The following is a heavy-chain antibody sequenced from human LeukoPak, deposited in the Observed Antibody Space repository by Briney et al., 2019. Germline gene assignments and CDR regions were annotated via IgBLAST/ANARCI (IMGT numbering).Heavy chain of an antibody. CDR1: VGTFSSYA. J-gene: IGHJ4*02. CDR3: AILPVVVTAVDY. Sequence: SVKVSCKASVGTFSSYAISWVRQAPGQGLEWMGRIIPIFGTANYAQKFQGRVTITTDESTSTAYMELSSLRSEDTAVYYCAILPVVVTAVDYWGQGTLVTVSS. CDR2: IIPIFGTA. D-gene: IGHD2-21*02. V-gene: IGHV1-69*05.